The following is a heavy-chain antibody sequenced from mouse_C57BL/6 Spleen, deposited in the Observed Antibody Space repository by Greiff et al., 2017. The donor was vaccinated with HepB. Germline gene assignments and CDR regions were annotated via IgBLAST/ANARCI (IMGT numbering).Heavy chain of an antibody. CDR3: ARGDYYGSRYWYFDV. CDR2: ISSGGSYT. J-gene: IGHJ1*03. CDR1: GFTFSSYG. Sequence: DVMLVESGGDLVKPGGSLKLSCAASGFTFSSYGMSWVRQTPDKRLEWVATISSGGSYTYYPDSVKGRFTISRDNAKNTLYLKMSGLKSEDTAMYYCARGDYYGSRYWYFDVWGTGTTVTVSS. V-gene: IGHV5-6*02. D-gene: IGHD1-1*01.